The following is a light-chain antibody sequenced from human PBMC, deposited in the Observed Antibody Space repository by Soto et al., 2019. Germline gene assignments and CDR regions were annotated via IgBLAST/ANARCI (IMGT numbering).Light chain of an antibody. J-gene: IGLJ3*02. Sequence: QPVLTQPPSASGTPGQRVTISCSGSSSNIGSNTVNWYQQLPGTAPKLLIYSNNQRPSGVPDRFSGSKSGTSASLAISGLQSEDEADYYCHSYDSSAHWVFGGGTQLTVL. CDR2: SNN. CDR1: SSNIGSNT. V-gene: IGLV1-44*01. CDR3: HSYDSSAHWV.